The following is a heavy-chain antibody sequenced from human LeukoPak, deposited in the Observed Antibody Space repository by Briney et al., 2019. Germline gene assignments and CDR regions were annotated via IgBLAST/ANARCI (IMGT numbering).Heavy chain of an antibody. J-gene: IGHJ4*02. D-gene: IGHD6-19*01. V-gene: IGHV3-7*01. CDR1: GFTFSSYW. CDR2: IKQDGSEK. Sequence: GGSLRLSCAASGFTFSSYWMSWVRQAPGKGLEWVANIKQDGSEKYYVDSVKGRFTISRDNAKNSLYLQMNSLRAEDTAVYYCARDQPRYSSGWFQYYWGQGTLVTVSS. CDR3: ARDQPRYSSGWFQYY.